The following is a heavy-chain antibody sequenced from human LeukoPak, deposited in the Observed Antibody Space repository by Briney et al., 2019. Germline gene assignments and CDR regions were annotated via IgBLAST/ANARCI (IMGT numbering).Heavy chain of an antibody. D-gene: IGHD2-21*01. CDR2: IYYSGST. J-gene: IGHJ3*02. Sequence: SETLSLTCTVSGGSISSGDYYWSWFRQHPGKGLEWIGYIYYSGSTYYNPSLKSRVTISVDTSKNQFSLKLSSVTAADTAVYYCAARFGGEEVAFDIWGQGTMVTVSS. V-gene: IGHV4-31*03. CDR1: GGSISSGDYY. CDR3: AARFGGEEVAFDI.